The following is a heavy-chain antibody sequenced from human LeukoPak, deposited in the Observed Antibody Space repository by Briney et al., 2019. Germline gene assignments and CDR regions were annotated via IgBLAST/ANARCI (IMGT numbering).Heavy chain of an antibody. D-gene: IGHD2-15*01. CDR1: GGSISSYY. CDR3: ARRVVALDWYFDI. Sequence: ETLSLTCTVSGGSISSYYWSWIRQPPGKGLEWMGNIYPGDSDTRYSPSFQGQVNISADKSINTAYLQWRSLKASDTAMYYCARRVVALDWYFDIWGRGTLVTVSS. J-gene: IGHJ2*01. CDR2: IYPGDSDT. V-gene: IGHV5-51*01.